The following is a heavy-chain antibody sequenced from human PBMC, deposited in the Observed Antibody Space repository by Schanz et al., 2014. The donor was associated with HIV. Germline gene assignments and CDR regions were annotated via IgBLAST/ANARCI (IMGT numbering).Heavy chain of an antibody. CDR1: GFMFNNYG. CDR3: ARGYWKYVNH. J-gene: IGHJ4*02. D-gene: IGHD1-7*01. Sequence: VQLVESGGGVVRPGGSLRLSCVASGFMFNNYGMHWVRQSPGTGLEWVAVISYDGINKNYADSVRGRFTISRDNSKNTLYLQMDRLSDDDTSVYYCARGYWKYVNHWGQGTRVTVS. V-gene: IGHV3-30*03. CDR2: ISYDGINK.